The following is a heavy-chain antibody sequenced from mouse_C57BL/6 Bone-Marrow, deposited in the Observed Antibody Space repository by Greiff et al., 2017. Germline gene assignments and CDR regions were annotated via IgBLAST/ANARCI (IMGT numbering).Heavy chain of an antibody. J-gene: IGHJ3*01. Sequence: VPLPPSGAELVRPGASVKLSCTASGFNIKDDYMHWVKQRPEQGLEWIGWIDPENGDTEYASKFQGKATITADTSSNTAYLQLSSLTSEDTAVYYCTTGAWFAYWGQGTLVTVSA. V-gene: IGHV14-4*01. CDR2: IDPENGDT. CDR1: GFNIKDDY. CDR3: TTGAWFAY.